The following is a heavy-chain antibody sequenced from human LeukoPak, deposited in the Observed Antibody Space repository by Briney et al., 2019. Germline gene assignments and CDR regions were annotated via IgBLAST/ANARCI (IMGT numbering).Heavy chain of an antibody. CDR3: IRTLIVATSPYMDV. CDR1: GFTFSTYW. Sequence: PGGSLRLSCAASGFTFSTYWMHWVRQAPGKGLVWVSRIKSDGGTNYADSVEGRFAISRDNAKNTLYLQMNSLRAEDTAIYYCIRTLIVATSPYMDVWGKGTTVTVSS. CDR2: IKSDGGT. D-gene: IGHD5-12*01. V-gene: IGHV3-74*01. J-gene: IGHJ6*03.